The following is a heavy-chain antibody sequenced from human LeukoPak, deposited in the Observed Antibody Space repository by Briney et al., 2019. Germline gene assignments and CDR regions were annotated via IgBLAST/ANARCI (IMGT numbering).Heavy chain of an antibody. D-gene: IGHD3-22*01. J-gene: IGHJ3*02. CDR1: GYTFTDYY. CDR2: INPKSGGT. V-gene: IGHV1-2*02. Sequence: ASVKVSCKASGYTFTDYYMHWVRQAPGQGLEWMGWINPKSGGTNYAQEFQGRVTMTRDTSSSTAYMELSSLRSADTAVYYCASEYKYDSSGANAFDIWGQGTMVTVSS. CDR3: ASEYKYDSSGANAFDI.